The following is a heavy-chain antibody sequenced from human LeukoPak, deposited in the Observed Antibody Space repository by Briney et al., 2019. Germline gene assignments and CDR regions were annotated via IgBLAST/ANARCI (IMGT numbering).Heavy chain of an antibody. CDR1: GFTFTTYW. CDR3: AKPTRITIFGVAEYYFDY. D-gene: IGHD3-3*01. Sequence: GGSLRLSCAASGFTFTTYWMKWVRQAAGKGMEWVANIKQDGSKKYYVDSVKGRFTISRDNSKNTLYLQMNSLRAEDTAVYYCAKPTRITIFGVAEYYFDYWGQGTLVTVSS. CDR2: IKQDGSKK. J-gene: IGHJ4*02. V-gene: IGHV3-7*01.